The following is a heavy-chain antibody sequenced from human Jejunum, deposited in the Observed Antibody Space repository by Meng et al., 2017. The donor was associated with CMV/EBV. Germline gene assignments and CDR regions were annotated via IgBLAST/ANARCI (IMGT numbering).Heavy chain of an antibody. CDR1: GGSVTISNRY. CDR3: ARQSSSDWLDY. D-gene: IGHD6-25*01. Sequence: CTVSGGSVTISNRYWVWIRQPPGKGMEWIGNMHYSGTTYYNPSLKSRVTISVDTSQNLFSLRLTSVTAADTAVYYCARQSSSDWLDYWGRGTLVTVSS. J-gene: IGHJ4*02. V-gene: IGHV4-39*01. CDR2: MHYSGTT.